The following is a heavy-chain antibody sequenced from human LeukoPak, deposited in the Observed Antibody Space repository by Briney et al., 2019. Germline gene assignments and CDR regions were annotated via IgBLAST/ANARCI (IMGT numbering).Heavy chain of an antibody. Sequence: GGSLRLSCAVSGFNFDDYAMHWVRQAPGRGLEWVSGINWKTGNGIYADSVKGRFTISRDNAKNSLYLQMSSLRAEDAALYYCTRRAARWQFDLWGRGTLLTVSS. CDR2: INWKTGNG. CDR3: TRRAARWQFDL. CDR1: GFNFDDYA. D-gene: IGHD5-24*01. V-gene: IGHV3-9*01. J-gene: IGHJ2*01.